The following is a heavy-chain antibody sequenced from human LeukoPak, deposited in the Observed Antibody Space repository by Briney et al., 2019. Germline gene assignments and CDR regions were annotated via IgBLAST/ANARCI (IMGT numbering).Heavy chain of an antibody. D-gene: IGHD6-6*01. V-gene: IGHV3-9*03. CDR3: AKGPTYSSSSLFDY. Sequence: GRSLRLSCAASGFTFHDYAMHWVRQAPGKGLEWVSGISWNGGTIDYAGSVKGRFTISRDNAKNSLHLQMNSLRPEDMALYYCAKGPTYSSSSLFDYWGQGILVAVSS. J-gene: IGHJ4*02. CDR1: GFTFHDYA. CDR2: ISWNGGTI.